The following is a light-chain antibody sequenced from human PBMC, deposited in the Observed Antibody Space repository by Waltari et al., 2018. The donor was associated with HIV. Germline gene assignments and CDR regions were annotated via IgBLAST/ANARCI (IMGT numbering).Light chain of an antibody. V-gene: IGLV2-14*01. J-gene: IGLJ2*01. CDR3: SSYTSSSTLV. CDR2: EVT. CDR1: YSDVGGYNY. Sequence: QSALTQPASVSGSPGQSITISCTGTYSDVGGYNYVSWFQQRPGKAPKLIVYEVTHRPSGVSNRFSASKSGNTASLTISGVQAEDEADYYCSSYTSSSTLVFGGGTQLTFL.